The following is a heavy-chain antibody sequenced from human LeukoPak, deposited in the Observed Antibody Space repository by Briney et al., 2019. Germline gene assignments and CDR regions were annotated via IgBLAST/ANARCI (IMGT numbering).Heavy chain of an antibody. CDR3: AKDRYCSSTSCPGGLLFDY. V-gene: IGHV3-23*01. Sequence: PGGSLRLSCAASGFTFSSYAMSWVRQAPGKGLEWVSAISDSGGSTYYADSVKGRFTISRDNSKNTLYLQMNSLRAEDTAVYYCAKDRYCSSTSCPGGLLFDYWGQGTLVTVSS. CDR1: GFTFSSYA. J-gene: IGHJ4*02. D-gene: IGHD2-2*01. CDR2: ISDSGGST.